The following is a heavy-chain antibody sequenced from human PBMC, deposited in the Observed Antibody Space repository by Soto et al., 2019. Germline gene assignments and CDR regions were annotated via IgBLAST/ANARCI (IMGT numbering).Heavy chain of an antibody. CDR3: AKVRYGDVGCFDY. Sequence: EVPLLESGGGLVQPGGSLRLSCAASGFTFSSYAMSWVRQAPGKGLEWVSAISGSGGSTYYADSVKGRFTISRDNSKNTLYLQMNSLRAEDTAVYYCAKVRYGDVGCFDYWGQGTLVTVSS. CDR1: GFTFSSYA. CDR2: ISGSGGST. V-gene: IGHV3-23*01. D-gene: IGHD4-17*01. J-gene: IGHJ4*02.